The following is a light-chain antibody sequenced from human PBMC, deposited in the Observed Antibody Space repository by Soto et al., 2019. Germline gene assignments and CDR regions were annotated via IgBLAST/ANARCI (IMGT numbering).Light chain of an antibody. CDR1: SSNIGAGYD. CDR3: QSFDSSLSGDVV. CDR2: ANT. J-gene: IGLJ2*01. V-gene: IGLV1-40*01. Sequence: QPVLTQPPSVSGAPGQRVTISCTGSSSNIGAGYDVHWYQQLPGTAPKLLIYANTNRPSGVPDRFSGSKSGTSASLAITGLQADDEADYYCQSFDSSLSGDVVFGGGTKVTVL.